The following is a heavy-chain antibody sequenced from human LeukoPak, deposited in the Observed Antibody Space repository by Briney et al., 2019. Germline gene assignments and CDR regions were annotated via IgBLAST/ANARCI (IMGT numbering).Heavy chain of an antibody. V-gene: IGHV2-5*01. CDR3: AHRRPYCRSTSCYWIVDEDWFDP. CDR1: GFSLSTSAVG. J-gene: IGHJ5*02. Sequence: SGPTLVNPTQTLTLTCTFSGFSLSTSAVGVGWIRQPPGKALEWLALIYWNDDKRYSPSLKSRLTITNDTSKNQVVLTMTNMDPVDTATYYCAHRRPYCRSTSCYWIVDEDWFDPWPQVTLVTVSS. CDR2: IYWNDDK. D-gene: IGHD2-2*01.